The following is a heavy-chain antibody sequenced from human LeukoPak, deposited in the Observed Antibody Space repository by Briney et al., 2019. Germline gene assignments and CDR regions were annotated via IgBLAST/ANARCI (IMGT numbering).Heavy chain of an antibody. CDR1: GYTFTGYY. CDR3: AREYRIIRTRREYNWFDP. J-gene: IGHJ5*02. Sequence: ASVKVSCKASGYTFTGYYMHWVRQAPGQGLEWMGWINPNSGGTNYSQKFQGRVTMTRDTSISTAYMELSRLRSDDTAVYYCAREYRIIRTRREYNWFDPWGQGTLVTVSS. V-gene: IGHV1-2*02. CDR2: INPNSGGT. D-gene: IGHD2-2*01.